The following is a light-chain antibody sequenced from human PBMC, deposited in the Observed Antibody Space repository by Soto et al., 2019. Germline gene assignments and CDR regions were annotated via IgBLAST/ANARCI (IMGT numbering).Light chain of an antibody. V-gene: IGLV2-14*01. CDR2: EVT. CDR1: SSDVGSYSH. CDR3: ISYTGSSTSYV. J-gene: IGLJ1*01. Sequence: QSALTQPASVSGSPGQSITISCNGTSSDVGSYSHVAWYQQFPGKTPKLIIYEVTYRPSGVSHRFSASKSGNTASLTISRLQAGDEADYYCISYTGSSTSYVFGTGTKVTVL.